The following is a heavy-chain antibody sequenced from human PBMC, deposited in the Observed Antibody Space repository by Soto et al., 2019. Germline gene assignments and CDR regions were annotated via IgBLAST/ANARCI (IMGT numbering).Heavy chain of an antibody. D-gene: IGHD3-10*01. CDR1: GFTFSTFW. CDR2: IYSGGST. J-gene: IGHJ4*02. CDR3: ASRRGGGEPFFDY. Sequence: PGGSLRLSCAASGFTFSTFWMHWVRQAPGKGLVWVSVIYSGGSTYYAGSVKGRFTISRDNSNNTLYLQMNSLRAEDTAVYYCASRRGGGEPFFDYWGQGTLVTVSS. V-gene: IGHV3-66*01.